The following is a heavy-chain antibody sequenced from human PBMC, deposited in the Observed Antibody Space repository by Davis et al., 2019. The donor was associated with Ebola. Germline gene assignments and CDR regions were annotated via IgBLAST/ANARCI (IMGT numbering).Heavy chain of an antibody. CDR1: GFTFSSYE. J-gene: IGHJ4*02. V-gene: IGHV3-48*03. Sequence: GESLKISCAASGFTFSSYEMNWVRQAPGKGLEWVSYISSSGSTIYYADSVKGRFTISRDNAKNSLYLQMNSLRAEDTAVYYCAIPDCSGANCYSVYIKNWGQGTLVTVSS. D-gene: IGHD2-15*01. CDR2: ISSSGSTI. CDR3: AIPDCSGANCYSVYIKN.